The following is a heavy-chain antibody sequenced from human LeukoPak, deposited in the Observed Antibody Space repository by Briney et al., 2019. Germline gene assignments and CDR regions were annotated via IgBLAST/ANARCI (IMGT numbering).Heavy chain of an antibody. CDR1: GGSISSGGYS. V-gene: IGHV4-61*02. D-gene: IGHD2-15*01. CDR2: IYTSGST. CDR3: AREVVVVAATTFDY. Sequence: TLSLTCAVAGGSISSGGYSWGWIRQPAGKGLEGIGRIYTSGSTNYNPSLKSRVTMSVVTAKNQFSLKLSSVTAADTAVYYCAREVVVVAATTFDYWGQGTLVTVSS. J-gene: IGHJ4*02.